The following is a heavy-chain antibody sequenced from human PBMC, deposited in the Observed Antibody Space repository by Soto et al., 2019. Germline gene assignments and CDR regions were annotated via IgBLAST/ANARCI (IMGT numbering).Heavy chain of an antibody. J-gene: IGHJ6*02. Sequence: QVQLQQWGAGLLKPSETLSLTCAVYGGSFSGYYWSWIRQPPGKGLEWIGEINHSGSTNYNPSLTSRVTLSVDTYKNQFSLKLSYVTAADTAVYYCARGCGVSYCLGYYGMDVWGQGTTVTVSS. CDR3: ARGCGVSYCLGYYGMDV. V-gene: IGHV4-34*01. CDR2: INHSGST. CDR1: GGSFSGYY. D-gene: IGHD1-26*01.